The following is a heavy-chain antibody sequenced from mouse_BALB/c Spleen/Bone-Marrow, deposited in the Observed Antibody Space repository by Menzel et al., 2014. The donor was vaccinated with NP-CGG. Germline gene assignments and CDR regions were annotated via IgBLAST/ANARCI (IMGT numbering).Heavy chain of an antibody. CDR2: ISSGGSYT. D-gene: IGHD1-2*01. Sequence: EVKLEESGGGLVKPGGSLKLSCAASGFTFSSYAMSWVRQSPEKRLEWVAEISSGGSYTYYPDTVTGRFTISRDNAKNTLYLEMSSLRSVDTAMYYCARDHYGYYTMDYWGQGTSVTVSS. CDR1: GFTFSSYA. CDR3: ARDHYGYYTMDY. V-gene: IGHV5-9-4*01. J-gene: IGHJ4*01.